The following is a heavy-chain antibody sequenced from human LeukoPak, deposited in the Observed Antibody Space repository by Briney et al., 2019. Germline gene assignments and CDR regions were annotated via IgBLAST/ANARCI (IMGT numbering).Heavy chain of an antibody. D-gene: IGHD1-14*01. CDR1: GFTFSNSA. J-gene: IGHJ4*02. Sequence: GSLRLSCAASGFTFSNSAMNWVRQVPGKGLEWVANINQGGSDKYYVDSVKGRFTISRGNANNLLYLQVNSLRGEDTAVYYCTRDRSRAEDDWGQGTLVTVSS. V-gene: IGHV3-7*01. CDR2: INQGGSDK. CDR3: TRDRSRAEDD.